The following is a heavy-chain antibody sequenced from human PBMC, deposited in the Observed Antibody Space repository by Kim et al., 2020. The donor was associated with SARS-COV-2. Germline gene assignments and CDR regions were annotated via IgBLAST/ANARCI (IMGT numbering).Heavy chain of an antibody. D-gene: IGHD2-2*01. CDR2: IIPILGIA. CDR3: ARPSYCSSTSCYVFDY. Sequence: SVKVSCKASGGTFSSYAISWVRQAPGQGLEWMGRIIPILGIANYAQKFQGRVTITADKSTSTAYMELSSLRSEDTAVYYCARPSYCSSTSCYVFDYWGQGTLVTVSS. CDR1: GGTFSSYA. J-gene: IGHJ4*02. V-gene: IGHV1-69*04.